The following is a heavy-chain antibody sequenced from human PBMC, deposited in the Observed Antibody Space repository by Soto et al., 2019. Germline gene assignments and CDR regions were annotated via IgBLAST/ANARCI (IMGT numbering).Heavy chain of an antibody. CDR1: GITFGSRA. Sequence: EVQLLESGGDLVQPGGSLRLSCVASGITFGSRAMSWVRQTPGEGLEWVSTITDTGGDSKYADSLRGRFTISRDNSKNTLYLEDNSMRAEDTAVYSCAKLGAGVTQWGQGTLLTV. J-gene: IGHJ4*02. V-gene: IGHV3-23*01. D-gene: IGHD3-16*01. CDR2: ITDTGGDS. CDR3: AKLGAGVTQ.